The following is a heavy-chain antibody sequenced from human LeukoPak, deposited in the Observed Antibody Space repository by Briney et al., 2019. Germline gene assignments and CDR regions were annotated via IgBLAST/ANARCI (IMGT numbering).Heavy chain of an antibody. Sequence: GGSLRLSCAASGFTFDDYAMHWVRQAPGKGLEWVSGISWNSGSIGYADSVKGRFTISRGNAKNSLYLQMNSLRAEDTALYYCAKAMGYYYYYGMDVWGQGTTVTVSS. CDR2: ISWNSGSI. J-gene: IGHJ6*02. V-gene: IGHV3-9*01. CDR1: GFTFDDYA. CDR3: AKAMGYYYYYGMDV.